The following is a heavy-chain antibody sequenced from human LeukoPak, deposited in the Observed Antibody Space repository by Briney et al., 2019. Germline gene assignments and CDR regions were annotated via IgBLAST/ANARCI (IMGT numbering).Heavy chain of an antibody. V-gene: IGHV4-59*01. D-gene: IGHD3-22*01. J-gene: IGHJ4*02. Sequence: SETLSLTCTASGGSISSYYWSWIRQPPGKGLEWIGYIYYSGSTNYNPSLNSRVTISVDTSKNQFSLKLSSVTTADTAVYYCARDGGLYDSSGYYEIWGQGTLVTVSS. CDR2: IYYSGST. CDR3: ARDGGLYDSSGYYEI. CDR1: GGSISSYY.